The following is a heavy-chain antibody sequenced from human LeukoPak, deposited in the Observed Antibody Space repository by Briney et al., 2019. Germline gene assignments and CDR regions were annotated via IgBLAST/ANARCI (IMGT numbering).Heavy chain of an antibody. Sequence: PGGSLRLSCAASGFTVISYEMSWVRQAPGKGLEWISYISSRSSTIFYADSVKGRFTISRDNAKNSLYLQMNNLRAEDTAIYYCARDRDTTFLRADYWGQGTLVTVSS. D-gene: IGHD1-1*01. J-gene: IGHJ4*02. CDR1: GFTVISYE. CDR3: ARDRDTTFLRADY. CDR2: ISSRSSTI. V-gene: IGHV3-48*03.